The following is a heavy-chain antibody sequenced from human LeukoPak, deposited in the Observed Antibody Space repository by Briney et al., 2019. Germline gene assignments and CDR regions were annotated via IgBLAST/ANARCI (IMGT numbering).Heavy chain of an antibody. CDR2: INEDETER. D-gene: IGHD3-3*01. J-gene: IGHJ4*02. Sequence: PGGSLRLSCVASGFTFRNYWMSWLRQTPGKGLEWVAYINEDETERYYVASVEGRFTVSRDNGKNSLYLQMNGLRAEDSAVFYCARARPATYNVFAHFWGQGTLVTVSS. CDR1: GFTFRNYW. CDR3: ARARPATYNVFAHF. V-gene: IGHV3-7*01.